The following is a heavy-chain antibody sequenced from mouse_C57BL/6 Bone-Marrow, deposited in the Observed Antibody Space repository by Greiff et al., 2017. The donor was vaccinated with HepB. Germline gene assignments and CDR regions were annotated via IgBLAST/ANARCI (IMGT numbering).Heavy chain of an antibody. J-gene: IGHJ4*01. CDR1: GYTFTSYW. V-gene: IGHV1-50*01. D-gene: IGHD1-1*02. CDR3: ARNYLYAMDY. CDR2: IDPSDSYT. Sequence: QVQLQQPGSELVKPGASVTLSCKASGYTFTSYWMQWVKQRPGQGLEWIGEIDPSDSYTNYNQKFKGKATLTVDTSSSTAYMQLSSLTSEDSAVYYCARNYLYAMDYWGQGTSVTVSS.